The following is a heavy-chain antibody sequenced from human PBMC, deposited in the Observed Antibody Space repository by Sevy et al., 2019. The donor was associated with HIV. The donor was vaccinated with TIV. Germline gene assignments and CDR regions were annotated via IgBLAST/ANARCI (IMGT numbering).Heavy chain of an antibody. CDR2: MNPNSGNT. D-gene: IGHD6-6*01. CDR1: GYTFTSYD. V-gene: IGHV1-8*01. CDR3: ATLHLEYSSSSGY. Sequence: ASVKVSCKASGYTFTSYDINWVRQATGQGLEWMGWMNPNSGNTGYAQKFQGRVTMTRNTSISTAYMELSSRRSEDTAVYYCATLHLEYSSSSGYWGQGPLVTVSS. J-gene: IGHJ4*02.